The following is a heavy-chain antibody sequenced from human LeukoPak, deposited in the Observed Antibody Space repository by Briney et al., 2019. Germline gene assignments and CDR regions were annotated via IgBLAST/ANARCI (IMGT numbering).Heavy chain of an antibody. D-gene: IGHD3-10*01. CDR1: GGSISSGSYY. CDR2: IYFSGST. Sequence: PSETLSLTCTVSGGSISSGSYYWGWVRQPPGKGLEWIGSIYFSGSTYYNPSLKSRVTISVDTSKNQFSLKLSPVTAADTAVYYCARSYGSGSYYTLFDPWGQGTLVTVSS. CDR3: ARSYGSGSYYTLFDP. J-gene: IGHJ5*02. V-gene: IGHV4-39*01.